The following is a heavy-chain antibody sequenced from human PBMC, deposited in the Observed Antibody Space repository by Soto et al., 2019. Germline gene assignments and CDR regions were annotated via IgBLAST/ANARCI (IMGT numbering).Heavy chain of an antibody. CDR2: INPNSGGT. CDR1: GYTFTVYY. D-gene: IGHD3-10*01. J-gene: IGHJ4*02. V-gene: IGHV1-2*02. Sequence: GASVKGSCTASGYTFTVYYMHWVRQAPGQGLEWVGWINPNSGGTNYAQKFQGRVTMTEDTSTDTAYMELSSLRSEDTAVYYCATGRWFGELFSGFDYWGQGTLVTVSS. CDR3: ATGRWFGELFSGFDY.